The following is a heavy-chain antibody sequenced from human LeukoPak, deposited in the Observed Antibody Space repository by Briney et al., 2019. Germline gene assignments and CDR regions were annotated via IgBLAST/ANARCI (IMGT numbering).Heavy chain of an antibody. D-gene: IGHD2-8*02. Sequence: PGGSLRLSCAASGFTFSDYYMSWIRQAPGKGLEWVSYISSSGNTIYYADSVKGRFTISRDNAKNSLYLQMNSLRAEDTAVYYCARELVVGSTPFPFDYWGQGTLVTVSS. CDR1: GFTFSDYY. V-gene: IGHV3-11*01. J-gene: IGHJ4*02. CDR3: ARELVVGSTPFPFDY. CDR2: ISSSGNTI.